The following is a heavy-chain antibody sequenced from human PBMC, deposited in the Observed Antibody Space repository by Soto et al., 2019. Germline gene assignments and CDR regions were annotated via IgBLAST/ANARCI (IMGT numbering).Heavy chain of an antibody. Sequence: QVQLVQSGAEVKKPGSSVKVSCKASGGTFSSYAISWVRQAPGQGLEWMGGIIPIFGTANYAQKFQGSVTITADESTSTAYMELSSLRSEDTAVYYCAREKAAAKINWFDPWGQGTLVTVSS. CDR1: GGTFSSYA. CDR3: AREKAAAKINWFDP. V-gene: IGHV1-69*01. CDR2: IIPIFGTA. D-gene: IGHD6-13*01. J-gene: IGHJ5*02.